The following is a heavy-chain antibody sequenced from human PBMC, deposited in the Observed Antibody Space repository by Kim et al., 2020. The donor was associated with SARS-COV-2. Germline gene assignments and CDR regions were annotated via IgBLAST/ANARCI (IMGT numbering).Heavy chain of an antibody. J-gene: IGHJ6*02. V-gene: IGHV3-23*03. D-gene: IGHD3-10*01. CDR1: GFTFSSYA. Sequence: GGSLRLSCAASGFTFSSYAMSWVRQAPGKGLEWVSVIYSGGSSTYYADSVKGRFTNSRDNSKNTLYLQMNSLRAEDTAGYYCSKMFRPLLWFGELSIGMDVWGQGTAVTVSS. CDR3: SKMFRPLLWFGELSIGMDV. CDR2: IYSGGSST.